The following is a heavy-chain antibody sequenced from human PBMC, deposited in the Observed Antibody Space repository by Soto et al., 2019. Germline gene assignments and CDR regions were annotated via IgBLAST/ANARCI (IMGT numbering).Heavy chain of an antibody. CDR1: GFTVSGKY. CDR2: IYSGGST. V-gene: IGHV3-66*01. J-gene: IGHJ4*02. D-gene: IGHD3-16*01. CDR3: ARDPWAADY. Sequence: PGGSLRLSCAVSGFTVSGKYMSWVRQAPGKGLEWVSVIYSGGSTNYADSVKGRFTISRDNSKNTVNLQMNSLRAEDTAVYYCARDPWAADYWGQGTLVTVSS.